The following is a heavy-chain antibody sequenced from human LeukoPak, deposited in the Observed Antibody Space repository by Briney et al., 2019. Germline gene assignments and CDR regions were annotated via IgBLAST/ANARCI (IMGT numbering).Heavy chain of an antibody. J-gene: IGHJ4*02. CDR3: ARGSYRIFDY. CDR1: GGSISSGDYY. V-gene: IGHV4-30-4*01. CDR2: IYYSGST. Sequence: SETLSLTCTVSGGSISSGDYYWSWIRQPPGKGLEWIGYIYYSGSTYYNPSLKSRVTISVDTSKNLFSLKLTSVTAADTAVYYCARGSYRIFDYWGQGNLVTVSS. D-gene: IGHD1-26*01.